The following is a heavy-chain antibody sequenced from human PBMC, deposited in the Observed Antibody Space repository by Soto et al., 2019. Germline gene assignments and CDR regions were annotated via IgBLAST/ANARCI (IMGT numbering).Heavy chain of an antibody. D-gene: IGHD3-10*01. CDR2: IVVGSGNT. CDR3: ARGIGVFDS. J-gene: IGHJ4*02. V-gene: IGHV1-58*01. CDR1: GFTFTSSS. Sequence: VSFKASGFTFTSSSVQWVRQARGQRLEWIGWIVVGSGNTNYAQKFQERVTITRDTSKNQFSLRLSSVTAADTAVYYCARGIGVFDSWGQGTLVTAPQ.